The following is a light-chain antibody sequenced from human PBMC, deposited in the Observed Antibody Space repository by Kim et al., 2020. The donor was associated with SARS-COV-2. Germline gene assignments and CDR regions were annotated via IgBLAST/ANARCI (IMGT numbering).Light chain of an antibody. CDR3: QQYESIPST. CDR1: QSVISNY. V-gene: IGKV3-20*01. Sequence: PPGERATLSCRASQSVISNYLAWYQQKPGQAPRLLIYVTSSRASGIPDRFSGSGSGTDFTLTINRLEPEDFAVYYCQQYESIPSTFGQGTRLDIK. CDR2: VTS. J-gene: IGKJ5*01.